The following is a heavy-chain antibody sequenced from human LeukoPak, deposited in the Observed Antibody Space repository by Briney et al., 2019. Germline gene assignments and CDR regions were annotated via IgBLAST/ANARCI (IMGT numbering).Heavy chain of an antibody. J-gene: IGHJ4*02. Sequence: GRSLRLSCVASGFSINNYWMHWVRQAPGKGLMWLSCISSDATTTNYADSVKGRSTLSRDNAMNMLNLQMSSLGAEVTAWEYGGKWGSPVLWGQGTLVTVSS. D-gene: IGHD1-26*01. CDR1: GFSINNYW. CDR2: ISSDATTT. CDR3: GKWGSPVL. V-gene: IGHV3-74*01.